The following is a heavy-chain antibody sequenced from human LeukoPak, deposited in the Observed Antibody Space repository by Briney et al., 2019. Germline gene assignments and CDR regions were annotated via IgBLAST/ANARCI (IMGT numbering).Heavy chain of an antibody. D-gene: IGHD1-26*01. CDR2: ISYDGSNK. CDR1: GITFSAYA. Sequence: GGSLRLSCAASGITFSAYAMHWVRQAPGKGLEWVAVISYDGSNKYYADSVKGRFTISGDKSKDTLYLQMNSLRSEDTAVYYCARGPGPIAGAKNLFDIWGQGTMVTVSS. CDR3: ARGPGPIAGAKNLFDI. V-gene: IGHV3-30*01. J-gene: IGHJ3*02.